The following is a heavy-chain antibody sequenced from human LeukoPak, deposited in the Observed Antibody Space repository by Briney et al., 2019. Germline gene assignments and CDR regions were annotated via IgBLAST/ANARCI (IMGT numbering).Heavy chain of an antibody. V-gene: IGHV4-61*02. Sequence: PSETLSLTCIVSGGSISGGSYYWTWIRQPAGKGLEWIGRIYTSGSTNYSPSLKSRVTISVETSKNEFSLKLRSVTAADTAVYYCARVTGYRIEDYFDYWGQGTLVTVSS. CDR3: ARVTGYRIEDYFDY. D-gene: IGHD6-13*01. CDR2: IYTSGST. J-gene: IGHJ4*02. CDR1: GGSISGGSYY.